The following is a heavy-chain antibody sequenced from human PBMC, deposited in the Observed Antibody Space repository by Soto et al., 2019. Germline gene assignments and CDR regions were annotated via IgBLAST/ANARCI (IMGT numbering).Heavy chain of an antibody. V-gene: IGHV1-3*04. CDR1: GYTFTNYG. D-gene: IGHD3-22*01. J-gene: IGHJ3*02. Sequence: ASVKVSCKAAGYTFTNYGISWVRQAPGQGLEWMGWIVTYNGNTKYSQKFQGRVTITRDTSASTAYMELSSLRSEDTAVYYCARSTPYYYDSSGYLQIDAFDIWGQGTMVTVSS. CDR3: ARSTPYYYDSSGYLQIDAFDI. CDR2: IVTYNGNT.